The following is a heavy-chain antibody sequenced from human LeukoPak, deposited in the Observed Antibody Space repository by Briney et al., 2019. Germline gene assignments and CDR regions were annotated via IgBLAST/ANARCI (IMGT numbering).Heavy chain of an antibody. CDR3: ASIPRITIFGVAYTDV. CDR2: ITSDGSST. J-gene: IGHJ6*04. Sequence: PGGSLRLSCAASGFTFSSTWMNWVRQGPGKGLEWVSRITSDGSSTIYADSVKGRFTISRDNAKSTVYLQMNSLRAEDMAVYYCASIPRITIFGVAYTDVWGKGTTVTVSS. CDR1: GFTFSSTW. V-gene: IGHV3-74*01. D-gene: IGHD3-3*01.